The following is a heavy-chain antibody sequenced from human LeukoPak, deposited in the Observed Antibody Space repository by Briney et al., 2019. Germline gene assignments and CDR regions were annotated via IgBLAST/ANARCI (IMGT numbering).Heavy chain of an antibody. CDR2: ISSSSSTI. CDR3: AKDSASYYYGSGSWNFDY. D-gene: IGHD3-10*01. Sequence: PGGSLRLSCAASGFTFSSYGMTWVRQAPGKGLEWVSYISSSSSTIYYADSVKGRFTISRDNFKNTLYLQMNSLRAEDTAVYYCAKDSASYYYGSGSWNFDYWGQGTLVTVSS. V-gene: IGHV3-48*01. CDR1: GFTFSSYG. J-gene: IGHJ4*02.